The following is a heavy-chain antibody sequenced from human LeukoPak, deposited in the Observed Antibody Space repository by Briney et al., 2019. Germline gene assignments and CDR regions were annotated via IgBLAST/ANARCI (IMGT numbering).Heavy chain of an antibody. J-gene: IGHJ6*03. Sequence: PSETLSLTCAVYGGSFSGYYWSWIRQPPGKGLEWIGEINHSGSTNYNPSLKSRVTISVDTSKNQFSLKLSSVTAADTAVYYCARQGRIRIDYYYYMDVWGKGTTVTVSS. CDR3: ARQGRIRIDYYYYMDV. CDR1: GGSFSGYY. V-gene: IGHV4-34*01. D-gene: IGHD3-10*01. CDR2: INHSGST.